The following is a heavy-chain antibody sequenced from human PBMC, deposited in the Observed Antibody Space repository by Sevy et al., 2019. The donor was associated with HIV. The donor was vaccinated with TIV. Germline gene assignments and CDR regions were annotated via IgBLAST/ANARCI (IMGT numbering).Heavy chain of an antibody. Sequence: GGSLRLSCAASGFTFSNAWMSWVRQAPGKGLEWVGRIKSKTDGGTTDYAAPVKGRFTISRDDSKITLCLQMNSLKTEDSAVYYCTTKSPRDGYNYWSDYWGQGTLVTVSS. CDR2: IKSKTDGGTT. V-gene: IGHV3-15*01. CDR1: GFTFSNAW. D-gene: IGHD5-12*01. CDR3: TTKSPRDGYNYWSDY. J-gene: IGHJ4*02.